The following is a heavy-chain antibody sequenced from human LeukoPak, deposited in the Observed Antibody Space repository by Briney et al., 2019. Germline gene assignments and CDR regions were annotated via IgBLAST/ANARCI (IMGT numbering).Heavy chain of an antibody. V-gene: IGHV3-66*01. CDR1: GFTFSSYS. Sequence: GGSLRLSCAASGFTFSSYSMNWVRQAPGKGLEWVSTVNRDGPTFHADSVKGRFTISRDNSRNTLYLQMNSLRAEDTAVYYCGRGGYDMYDWGQGTTVSVSS. J-gene: IGHJ6*02. CDR3: GRGGYDMYD. CDR2: VNRDGPT. D-gene: IGHD2-2*01.